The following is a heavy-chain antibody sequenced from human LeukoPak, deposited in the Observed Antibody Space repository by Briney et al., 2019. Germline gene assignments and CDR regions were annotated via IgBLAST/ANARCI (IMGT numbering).Heavy chain of an antibody. D-gene: IGHD3-10*01. V-gene: IGHV4-61*02. CDR2: IYTSGST. Sequence: SETLSLTCTVSGGSISSGSYCWSWIRQPAGKGLEWIGRIYTSGSTNYNPSLKSRVTISVDTSKNQFSLKLSSVTAADTAVYYCARGGITMVRGGNWFDPWGQGTLVTVSS. J-gene: IGHJ5*02. CDR3: ARGGITMVRGGNWFDP. CDR1: GGSISSGSYC.